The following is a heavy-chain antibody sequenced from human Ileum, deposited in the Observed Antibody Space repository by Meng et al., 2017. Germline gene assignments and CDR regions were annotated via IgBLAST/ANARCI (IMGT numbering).Heavy chain of an antibody. CDR1: GYAFTSYY. V-gene: IGHV1-46*01. D-gene: IGHD1-26*01. CDR2: INPGSGST. Sequence: ASVKVSCKASGYAFTSYYIHWVRQAPGQGLEWMGVINPGSGSTNYAQNFKGRVTMTRDTSTSTVYMELSSLKSEDTAVYYCARDQYSGSYDFKDWGQGTLVTVSS. CDR3: ARDQYSGSYDFKD. J-gene: IGHJ4*02.